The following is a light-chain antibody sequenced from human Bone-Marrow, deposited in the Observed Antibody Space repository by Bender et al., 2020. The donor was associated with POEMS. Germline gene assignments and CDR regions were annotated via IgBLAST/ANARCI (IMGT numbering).Light chain of an antibody. V-gene: IGLV2-8*01. CDR1: STDVGRYNL. CDR3: SSYAGSNNLV. Sequence: QSALTQPASVSGSPGQSITISCAGSSTDVGRYNLVSWYQHHPGKAPKLMIYEVSKRPSGVPDRFSGSKSGNTASLTVSGLQAEDEADYYCSSYAGSNNLVFGGGTKLTVL. CDR2: EVS. J-gene: IGLJ3*02.